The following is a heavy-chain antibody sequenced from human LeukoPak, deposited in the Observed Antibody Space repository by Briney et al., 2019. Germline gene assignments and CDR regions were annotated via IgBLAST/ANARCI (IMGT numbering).Heavy chain of an antibody. J-gene: IGHJ5*02. Sequence: SETLSLTCTVSGGSISNYYWGWIRQPAGKGLEWIGRFYTSGSTNYNPSLKSRVTTSVDKSKNQFSLKLNSVTAADTAVYYCARDSCSSTSCYNNWFDPWGQGTLVTVSS. V-gene: IGHV4-4*07. CDR2: FYTSGST. CDR1: GGSISNYY. CDR3: ARDSCSSTSCYNNWFDP. D-gene: IGHD2-2*02.